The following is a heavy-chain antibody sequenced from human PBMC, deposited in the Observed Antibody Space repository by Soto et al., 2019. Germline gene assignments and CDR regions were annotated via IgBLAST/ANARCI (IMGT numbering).Heavy chain of an antibody. CDR2: INVAKGKT. Sequence: ASVKVSCTAAGYSFSGYGVHWVRRAPRQRFEWMGWINVAKGKTKYSQKFQGRVTVTRDTSASTVYMDLSGLRSEDTAVYYCTRDRAREGYFGMDGWGQGTTVTFSS. CDR3: TRDRAREGYFGMDG. V-gene: IGHV1-3*01. D-gene: IGHD5-12*01. J-gene: IGHJ6*02. CDR1: GYSFSGYG.